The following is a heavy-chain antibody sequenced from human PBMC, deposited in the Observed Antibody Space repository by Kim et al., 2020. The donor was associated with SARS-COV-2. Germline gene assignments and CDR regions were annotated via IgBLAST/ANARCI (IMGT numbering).Heavy chain of an antibody. CDR3: ARDPYCSSTSCPYGYYYYYGMDV. CDR2: IIPIFGTA. D-gene: IGHD2-2*01. V-gene: IGHV1-69*13. J-gene: IGHJ6*02. Sequence: SVKVSCKASGGTFSSYAISWVRQAPGQGLEWMGGIIPIFGTANYAQKFQGRVTITADESTSTAYMELSSLRSEDTAVYYCARDPYCSSTSCPYGYYYYYGMDVWGQGTTVTVSS. CDR1: GGTFSSYA.